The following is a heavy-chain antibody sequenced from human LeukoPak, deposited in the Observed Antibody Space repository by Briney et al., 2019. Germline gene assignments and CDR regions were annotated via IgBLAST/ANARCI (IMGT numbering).Heavy chain of an antibody. J-gene: IGHJ4*02. V-gene: IGHV3-74*01. CDR3: ARARYCTSGTCYSDY. CDR1: GFTFSTYW. CDR2: INGDGSDT. Sequence: GGSLRLSCAASGFTFSTYWMQWVRQAPGEGLVWVSRINGDGSDTIYADSVKGRFTISRDNAKNTLYLQMNSLRADDTAAYYCARARYCTSGTCYSDYWGQVTLVTVSS. D-gene: IGHD2-8*01.